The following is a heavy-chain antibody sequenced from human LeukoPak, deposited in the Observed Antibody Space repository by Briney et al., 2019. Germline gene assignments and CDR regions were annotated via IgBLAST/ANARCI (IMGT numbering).Heavy chain of an antibody. D-gene: IGHD2-15*01. CDR2: ISNNGGYT. Sequence: GGSLRLSCSASGFTFTNYAMSWVRQAPGKGLEWVSAISNNGGYTYYADSVQGRFTISRDNSKSTLCLQMNSLRAEDTAVYYCAKQLGYCSDGSCYFPYWGQGTLVTVSS. CDR3: AKQLGYCSDGSCYFPY. CDR1: GFTFTNYA. J-gene: IGHJ4*02. V-gene: IGHV3-23*01.